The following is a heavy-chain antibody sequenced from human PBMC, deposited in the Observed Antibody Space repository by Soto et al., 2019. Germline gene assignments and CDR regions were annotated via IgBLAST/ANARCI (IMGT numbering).Heavy chain of an antibody. V-gene: IGHV4-31*03. D-gene: IGHD3-22*01. CDR3: ARMDSSGAGWFHP. CDR1: CSSITAGGYY. Sequence: SETLSLTCFVSCSSITAGGYYCSWIRHHPGKGLEWIGSFYSSGSLSYNPSLRSRVSISGDTSSNQFSMILTSVTAADTARYYCARMDSSGAGWFHPWGQGTLVT. J-gene: IGHJ5*02. CDR2: FYSSGSL.